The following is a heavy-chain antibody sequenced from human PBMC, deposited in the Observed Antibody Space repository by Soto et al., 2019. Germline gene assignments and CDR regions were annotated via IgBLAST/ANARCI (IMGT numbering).Heavy chain of an antibody. CDR3: ARHPIVVVPAAMGPHAFDI. CDR1: GYSFTSYW. CDR2: IYPGDSDT. D-gene: IGHD2-2*01. V-gene: IGHV5-51*01. Sequence: GESLKISCKGSGYSFTSYWNGWVRQMPGKGLEWMGIIYPGDSDTRYSPSFQGQVNISADKSISTAYLQWSSLKASDTAMYYCARHPIVVVPAAMGPHAFDIWGQGTMVTVSS. J-gene: IGHJ3*02.